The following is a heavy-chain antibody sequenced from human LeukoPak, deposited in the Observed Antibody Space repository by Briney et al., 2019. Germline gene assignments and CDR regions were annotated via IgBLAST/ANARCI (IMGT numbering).Heavy chain of an antibody. D-gene: IGHD6-19*01. CDR3: ATGIAVAGTVHYFDY. CDR2: INPSGGST. Sequence: ASVKVSCKASGYTFTSYYMHWVRQAPGQGLEWMGIINPSGGSTSYAQKFQGRVTMTRDMSTSTVYMELSSLRSEDTAVYYCATGIAVAGTVHYFDYWGQGTLVTVSS. J-gene: IGHJ4*02. CDR1: GYTFTSYY. V-gene: IGHV1-46*01.